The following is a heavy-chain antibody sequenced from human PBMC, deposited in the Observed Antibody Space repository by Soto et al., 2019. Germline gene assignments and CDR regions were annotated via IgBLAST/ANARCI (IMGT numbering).Heavy chain of an antibody. CDR3: ARHLTYCSAGSCYSDFPYYGMDV. V-gene: IGHV4-39*01. J-gene: IGHJ6*02. Sequence: PSETLSLTCTVSGGSISSSSYYWGWIRQPPGKGLEWIGCIFYSGSTYYNPSLKCRVTISVDTSKNQFSLKLSSVTAADTAVYYCARHLTYCSAGSCYSDFPYYGMDVWGQGTTVTVSS. CDR1: GGSISSSSYY. CDR2: IFYSGST. D-gene: IGHD2-15*01.